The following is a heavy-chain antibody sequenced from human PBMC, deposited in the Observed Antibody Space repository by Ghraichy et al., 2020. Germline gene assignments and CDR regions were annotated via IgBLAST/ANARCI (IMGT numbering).Heavy chain of an antibody. CDR1: GFTFSSYA. D-gene: IGHD2-2*02. CDR3: AKDVGCSSTSCYMFVSWYYYGMDV. J-gene: IGHJ6*02. V-gene: IGHV3-23*01. CDR2: ISGSGGST. Sequence: GGSLRLSCAASGFTFSSYAMSWVRQAPGKGLEWVSAISGSGGSTYYADSVKGRFTISRDNSKNTLYLQMNSLRAEDTAVYYCAKDVGCSSTSCYMFVSWYYYGMDVWGQGTTVTVSS.